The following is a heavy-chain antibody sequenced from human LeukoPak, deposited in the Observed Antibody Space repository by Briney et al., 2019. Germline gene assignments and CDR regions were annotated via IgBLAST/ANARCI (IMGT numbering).Heavy chain of an antibody. J-gene: IGHJ4*02. V-gene: IGHV3-23*01. CDR3: ATYRQVLLPFES. Sequence: GGSLRLSCAASGFTFSTFAMIWVRQPPGKGLEWVSSTFPSGGEIHYADSVRGRFTISRDNSKSTLSLQMNSLRAEDTAIYYCATYRQVLLPFESWGQGTLVTVSS. CDR2: TFPSGGEI. D-gene: IGHD2-8*02. CDR1: GFTFSTFA.